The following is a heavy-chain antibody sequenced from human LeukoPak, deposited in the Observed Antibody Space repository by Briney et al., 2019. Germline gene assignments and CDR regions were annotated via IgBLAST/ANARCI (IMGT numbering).Heavy chain of an antibody. CDR3: AIGSAVTYYYDSSGYYPI. J-gene: IGHJ3*02. V-gene: IGHV3-30-3*01. Sequence: PGGSLRLSCAASGFTFRSYAMHWVRQAPGKGLEWVAVISYDGSNEDYTDSVKGRFIISRDDSKNTVSLQMNSLRAEDTAVYYCAIGSAVTYYYDSSGYYPIWGQGTMVTVSS. D-gene: IGHD3-22*01. CDR2: ISYDGSNE. CDR1: GFTFRSYA.